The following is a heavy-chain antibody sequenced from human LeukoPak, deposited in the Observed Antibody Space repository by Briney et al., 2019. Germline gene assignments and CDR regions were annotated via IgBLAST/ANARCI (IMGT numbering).Heavy chain of an antibody. D-gene: IGHD6-19*01. Sequence: SETLSLTCTVSGGSISNYYWSWIRQPPGKGLEWVGYIYTRGSTNYNPSLKSRVTISVDTSKNQCSLDLSSVTAADTAVYYCARGGSSGWYGIDYWGQGTLVTVSS. CDR3: ARGGSSGWYGIDY. V-gene: IGHV4-4*09. CDR1: GGSISNYY. J-gene: IGHJ4*02. CDR2: IYTRGST.